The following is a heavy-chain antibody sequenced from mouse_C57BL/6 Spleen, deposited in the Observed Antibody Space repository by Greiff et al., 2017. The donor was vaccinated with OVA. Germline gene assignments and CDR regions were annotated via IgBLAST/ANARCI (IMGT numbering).Heavy chain of an antibody. J-gene: IGHJ1*03. CDR1: GYAFSSSW. V-gene: IGHV1-82*01. CDR3: AREEDGNYGYFDV. D-gene: IGHD2-1*01. Sequence: QVQLQQSGPELVKPGASVKISCKASGYAFSSSWMNWVKQRPGKGLEWIGRIYPGDGDTNYNGKFKGKATLTADKSSSTAYMQLSSLTSEDSAVYICAREEDGNYGYFDVWGTGTTVTVSS. CDR2: IYPGDGDT.